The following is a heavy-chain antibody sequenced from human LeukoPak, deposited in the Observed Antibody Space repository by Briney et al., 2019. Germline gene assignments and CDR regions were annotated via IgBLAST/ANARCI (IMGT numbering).Heavy chain of an antibody. CDR2: IYTSGST. J-gene: IGHJ4*02. CDR1: GGSISSYY. V-gene: IGHV4-4*07. Sequence: SETLSLTCTVSGGSISSYYWSWIRQPAGKGLEWIGRIYTSGSTNYNPSLKSRVTMSVDTSKNQFSLKLSSVTAADTAVYYCAREPGGAEYSGYDPFDFWGQGTLVTVSS. CDR3: AREPGGAEYSGYDPFDF. D-gene: IGHD5-12*01.